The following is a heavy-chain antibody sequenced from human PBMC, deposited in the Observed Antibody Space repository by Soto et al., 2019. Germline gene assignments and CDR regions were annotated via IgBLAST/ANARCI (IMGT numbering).Heavy chain of an antibody. Sequence: GGSLRLSCAASGFTFSSYAMNWVRQAPGKGLEWVSSITYSSSFIHYADSVKGRFTISRDNAQNSVFLHMNSRRAEDTAVYYCARDRIMNDNFDFWGRGTLVTVSS. CDR1: GFTFSSYA. D-gene: IGHD3-16*01. CDR3: ARDRIMNDNFDF. V-gene: IGHV3-21*04. J-gene: IGHJ4*02. CDR2: ITYSSSFI.